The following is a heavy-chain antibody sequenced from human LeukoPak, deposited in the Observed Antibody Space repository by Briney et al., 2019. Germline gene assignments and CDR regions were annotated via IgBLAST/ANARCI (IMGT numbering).Heavy chain of an antibody. CDR1: GFTFSNYA. D-gene: IGHD4-11*01. V-gene: IGHV3-48*03. Sequence: PGGSLRLSCAVSGFTFSNYAMNWVRQAPGKGLEWVSFITSSGNTMYYADSVKGRFTISRDNAKNSLYLQMNSLRADDTAVYYCARLRSKYWFDPWGQGTLVTVSS. CDR3: ARLRSKYWFDP. CDR2: ITSSGNTM. J-gene: IGHJ5*02.